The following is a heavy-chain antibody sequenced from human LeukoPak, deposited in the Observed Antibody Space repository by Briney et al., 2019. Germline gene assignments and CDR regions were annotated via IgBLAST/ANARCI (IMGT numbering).Heavy chain of an antibody. Sequence: KTGGSLRLSCAASGFTFSDYYMSWIRQAPGKGLEWVSYISSSGSTIYYADSVKGRFTISRDNAKNSLYLQMNSLRAEDTAVYYCCQFYGSGSYYYGMDVWGQGTTVTVSS. CDR2: ISSSGSTI. J-gene: IGHJ6*02. D-gene: IGHD3-10*01. CDR3: CQFYGSGSYYYGMDV. CDR1: GFTFSDYY. V-gene: IGHV3-11*01.